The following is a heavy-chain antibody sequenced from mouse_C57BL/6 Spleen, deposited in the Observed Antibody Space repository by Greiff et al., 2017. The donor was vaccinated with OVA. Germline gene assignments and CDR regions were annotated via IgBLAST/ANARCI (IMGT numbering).Heavy chain of an antibody. Sequence: QVQLQQSGPELVKPGASVKLSCKASGYTFTSYDTNWVKQRPGQGLEWIGWIFPRAGSTKYNEKFKGKATLTVDTSSSTAYMELHSLTSEDSAVYFCAREDDGYPFDYWGQGTTLTVSS. J-gene: IGHJ2*01. CDR2: IFPRAGST. CDR3: AREDDGYPFDY. CDR1: GYTFTSYD. D-gene: IGHD2-3*01. V-gene: IGHV1-85*01.